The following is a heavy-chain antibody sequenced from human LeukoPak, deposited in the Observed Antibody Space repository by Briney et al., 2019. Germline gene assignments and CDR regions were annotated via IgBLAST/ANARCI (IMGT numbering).Heavy chain of an antibody. D-gene: IGHD3-10*01. CDR1: GYTFTGYY. V-gene: IGHV1-2*02. Sequence: VASVKVSCKASGYTFTGYYMHWVRQAPGQGLEWMGWINPNSGGTNYAQKFQGRVTMTRDTSISTAYMELSRLRSDDTAVYYCARDLSRYGSGRSWGQGTLVTVSS. J-gene: IGHJ4*02. CDR2: INPNSGGT. CDR3: ARDLSRYGSGRS.